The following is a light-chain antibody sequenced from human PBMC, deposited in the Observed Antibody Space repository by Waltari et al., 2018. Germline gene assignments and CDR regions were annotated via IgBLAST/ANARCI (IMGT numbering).Light chain of an antibody. V-gene: IGKV1-39*01. Sequence: DIQMTQSPSSLSASVGDRVIITCRASQSISSYLNWYQQKPGKAPKLLIYAASNLQSGVPSRFSGRGSGTDFTLIISSLQPEDFATYYCQQSYSTPGTFGQGTKLEIK. CDR2: AAS. J-gene: IGKJ2*02. CDR3: QQSYSTPGT. CDR1: QSISSY.